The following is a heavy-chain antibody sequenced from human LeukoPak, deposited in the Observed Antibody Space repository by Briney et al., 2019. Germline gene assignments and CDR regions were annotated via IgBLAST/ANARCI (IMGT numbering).Heavy chain of an antibody. Sequence: SVKVSCKASGYTFTSYGISWVRQAPGQGLEWMGWISAYNGNTKYAQKLQGRVTVTTETSTSTAYMELRSLRSDDTAMYYCARARRGVEMATIFDFWGQGTLVTVSS. V-gene: IGHV1-18*01. CDR2: ISAYNGNT. J-gene: IGHJ4*02. CDR3: ARARRGVEMATIFDF. D-gene: IGHD5-24*01. CDR1: GYTFTSYG.